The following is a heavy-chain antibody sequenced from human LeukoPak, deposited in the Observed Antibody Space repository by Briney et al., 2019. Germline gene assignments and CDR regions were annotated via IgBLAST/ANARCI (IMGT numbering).Heavy chain of an antibody. J-gene: IGHJ4*02. CDR2: IYYSGST. CDR1: GGSISSSSYY. Sequence: PSETLSLTCTVSGGSISSSSYYWGWIRQPPGKGLEWIGSIYYSGSTYYNPSLKSRVTISVDTSKNQFSLKLSSVTAADTAVYYCARVGGYDSSGYYWPDYWGQGTLVTVSS. V-gene: IGHV4-39*01. CDR3: ARVGGYDSSGYYWPDY. D-gene: IGHD3-22*01.